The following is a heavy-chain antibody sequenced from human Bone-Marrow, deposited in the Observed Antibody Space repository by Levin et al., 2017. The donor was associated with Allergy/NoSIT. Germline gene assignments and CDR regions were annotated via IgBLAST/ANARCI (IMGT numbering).Heavy chain of an antibody. CDR3: AKSSLYSSSSGIDY. V-gene: IGHV3-23*01. CDR1: GFTFSSYA. CDR2: ISASGGST. Sequence: PGESLKISCAASGFTFSSYAMSWVRQAPGKGLEWVSTISASGGSTYYADSVKGRFTISRDNSKNTLYLQMNSLRVEDTAVYYCAKSSLYSSSSGIDYWGQGTLVTVSS. J-gene: IGHJ4*02. D-gene: IGHD6-6*01.